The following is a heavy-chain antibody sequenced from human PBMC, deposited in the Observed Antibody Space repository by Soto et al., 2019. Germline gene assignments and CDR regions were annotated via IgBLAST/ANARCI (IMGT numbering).Heavy chain of an antibody. Sequence: PGGSLRLSCAASGFTFSIYAMSWFRQAPGKGLEWVSAISGSGGSTYYADSVKGRFTISRDNSKNTLYLQMNSLRAEDTAVYYCAKHGQPDGITIFGVVIDYYYMDVWGKGTTVTVSS. V-gene: IGHV3-23*01. J-gene: IGHJ6*03. D-gene: IGHD3-3*01. CDR2: ISGSGGST. CDR3: AKHGQPDGITIFGVVIDYYYMDV. CDR1: GFTFSIYA.